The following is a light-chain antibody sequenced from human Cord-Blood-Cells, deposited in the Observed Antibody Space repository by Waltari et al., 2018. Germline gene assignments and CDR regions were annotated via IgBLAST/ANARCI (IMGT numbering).Light chain of an antibody. CDR3: SSYTSSSPWV. Sequence: QSSLTQPPSAAGCPGPSMTTSCAGTSSHVGGANNSSWYQQHPGKAPKLMIYDVSNRPSGVSNRFSGSKSGNTASLTISGLQAEDEADYYCSSYTSSSPWVFGGGTKLTVL. CDR2: DVS. J-gene: IGLJ3*02. CDR1: SSHVGGANN. V-gene: IGLV2-14*03.